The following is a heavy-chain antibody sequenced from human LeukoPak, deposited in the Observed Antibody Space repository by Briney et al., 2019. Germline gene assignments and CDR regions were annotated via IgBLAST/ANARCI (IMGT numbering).Heavy chain of an antibody. CDR1: GGSISSGDYY. D-gene: IGHD2-15*01. Sequence: THTLSLTCTVSGGSISSGDYYWSWNRQPPGKGLEWIGYIYYSGSTYYNPSLESRVTISVDTSKSQFSLKLSSVSAADAVVYYCGAAGAAVYFQRWGEGALVADSS. CDR2: IYYSGST. CDR3: GAAGAAVYFQR. J-gene: IGHJ1*01. V-gene: IGHV4-30-4*01.